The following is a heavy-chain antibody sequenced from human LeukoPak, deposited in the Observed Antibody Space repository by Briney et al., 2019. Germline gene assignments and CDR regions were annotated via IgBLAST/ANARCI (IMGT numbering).Heavy chain of an antibody. CDR2: IYYSVST. V-gene: IGHV4-59*08. Sequence: PSETLSLICTVSGGSISSYYWSWIRQPPGKGLEWIGYIYYSVSTNYNPSLKSRVTISVDTSKNQFSLKLSSVTAADTAVYYCARHSRGRRDGYNYYYFDYWGQGTLVTVSS. J-gene: IGHJ4*02. CDR1: GGSISSYY. D-gene: IGHD5-24*01. CDR3: ARHSRGRRDGYNYYYFDY.